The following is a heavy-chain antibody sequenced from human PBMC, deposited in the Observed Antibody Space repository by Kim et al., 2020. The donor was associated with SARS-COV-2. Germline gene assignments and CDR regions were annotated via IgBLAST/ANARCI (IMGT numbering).Heavy chain of an antibody. V-gene: IGHV3-30-3*01. D-gene: IGHD6-13*01. Sequence: GGSLRLSCAASGFTFSSYAMHWVRQAPGKGLEWVAVISYDGSNKYYADSVKGRFTISRDNSKNTLYLQMNSLRAEDTAVYYCARVSLIYGKQLSYWGQGTLVTVSS. CDR3: ARVSLIYGKQLSY. CDR2: ISYDGSNK. CDR1: GFTFSSYA. J-gene: IGHJ4*02.